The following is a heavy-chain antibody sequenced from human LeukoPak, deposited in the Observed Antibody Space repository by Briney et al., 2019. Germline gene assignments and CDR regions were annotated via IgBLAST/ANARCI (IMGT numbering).Heavy chain of an antibody. CDR1: GFTFSSYA. Sequence: PGGSLRLSCAASGFTFSSYAMHWVRQAPGKGLEYVSAISSNGGSTYYANSVKGRFTISRDNSKNTLYLQMGSLRAEDMAVYYCARGIRAYGDYYYYYMDVWGKGTTVTISS. CDR2: ISSNGGST. V-gene: IGHV3-64*01. D-gene: IGHD4-17*01. CDR3: ARGIRAYGDYYYYYMDV. J-gene: IGHJ6*03.